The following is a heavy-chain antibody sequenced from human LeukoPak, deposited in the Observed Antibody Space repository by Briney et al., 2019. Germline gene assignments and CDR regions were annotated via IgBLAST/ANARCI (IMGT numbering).Heavy chain of an antibody. CDR1: GGSISSGDYY. V-gene: IGHV4-30-4*08. D-gene: IGHD6-13*01. J-gene: IGHJ4*02. CDR2: IYYSGST. CDR3: ARVTRYSSSWYEGHFDY. Sequence: SETLSLTCTVSGGSISSGDYYWSWIRQPPGKGLEWIGYIYYSGSTYYNPSLKSRVTISVDTSKNQFSLKLSSVTAADTAVYYCARVTRYSSSWYEGHFDYWGQGTLVTVSS.